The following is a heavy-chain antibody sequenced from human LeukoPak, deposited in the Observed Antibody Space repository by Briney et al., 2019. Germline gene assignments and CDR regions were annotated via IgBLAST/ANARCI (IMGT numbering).Heavy chain of an antibody. CDR2: ISSGTSYI. J-gene: IGHJ3*02. Sequence: GGSLRLSCAASGFTFNTYTMNGVRQAPGKGLEWVSSISSGTSYIYYADSVKGRFTISRDNAKNSLYLQMNSLRAEDTAVYYCARDPTSSWETAFDIWGQGTMVTVSS. CDR1: GFTFNTYT. CDR3: ARDPTSSWETAFDI. D-gene: IGHD1-26*01. V-gene: IGHV3-21*01.